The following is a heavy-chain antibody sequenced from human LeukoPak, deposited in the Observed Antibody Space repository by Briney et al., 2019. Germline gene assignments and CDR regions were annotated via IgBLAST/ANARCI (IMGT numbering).Heavy chain of an antibody. CDR1: GFFFSTHG. D-gene: IGHD3-10*01. CDR3: AKGKNTGSYLSHVDY. J-gene: IGHJ4*02. V-gene: IGHV3-48*04. CDR2: ISSSGSTI. Sequence: PGGSLRLSCAASGFFFSTHGMNWVRQAPGKGLEWVSYISSSGSTIYYADSVKGRFTISRDNSKNSLYLQMNSLRTEDTALHYCAKGKNTGSYLSHVDYWGQGTLVTVSS.